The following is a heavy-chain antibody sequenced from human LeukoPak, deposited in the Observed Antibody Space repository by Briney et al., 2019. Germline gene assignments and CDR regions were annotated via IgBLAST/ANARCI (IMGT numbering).Heavy chain of an antibody. J-gene: IGHJ6*03. CDR3: ARVVAVAGTPVYYMDV. Sequence: ASVKVSCKASGYMFTGYYMHWVRQAPGQGLEWMGWINPNSGGTNYAQKFQGRVTMTRDTSISTAYMDLNRLRSDDTAVYYCARVVAVAGTPVYYMDVWGKGTTVTVSS. CDR2: INPNSGGT. D-gene: IGHD6-19*01. V-gene: IGHV1-2*02. CDR1: GYMFTGYY.